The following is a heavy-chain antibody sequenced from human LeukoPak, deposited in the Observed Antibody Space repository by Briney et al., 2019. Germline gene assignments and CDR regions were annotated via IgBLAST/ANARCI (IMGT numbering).Heavy chain of an antibody. CDR3: ARDRYSSGWIDY. CDR1: GGPISTYY. J-gene: IGHJ4*02. D-gene: IGHD6-19*01. CDR2: IYHSGST. V-gene: IGHV4-59*01. Sequence: PSETLSLTCTVSGGPISTYYWSWIRQPPGKGLEWIGYIYHSGSTNYNPSLKSRVTISVDTSKNQFSLKLSSVTAADTAVYYCARDRYSSGWIDYWGQGTLATVSS.